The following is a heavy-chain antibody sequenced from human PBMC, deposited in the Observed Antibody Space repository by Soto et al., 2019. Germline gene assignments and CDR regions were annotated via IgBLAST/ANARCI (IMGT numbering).Heavy chain of an antibody. J-gene: IGHJ6*01. CDR1: GRTFRKYA. V-gene: IGHV1-69*13. CDR3: ARDNPAGTPNFDHYSYGMDG. CDR2: IIPLFGTT. Sequence: SVKVSCKASGRTFRKYASNWVRQAAGQGLEWMGGIIPLFGTTSYAQRFQGRVTVTADESTGTAYMELRSLRSDDTAIYYCARDNPAGTPNFDHYSYGMDGLRRGNTVTVCS. D-gene: IGHD1-7*01.